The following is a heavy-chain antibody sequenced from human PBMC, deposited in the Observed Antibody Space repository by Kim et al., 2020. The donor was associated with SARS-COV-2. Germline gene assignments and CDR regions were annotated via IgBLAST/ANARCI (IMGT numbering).Heavy chain of an antibody. CDR2: ISTHNGNT. D-gene: IGHD6-13*01. CDR3: AKDHSAASSVAWFDP. J-gene: IGHJ5*02. Sequence: ASVKVSCKASGYTFTTSGINWVRQAPGQGLEWMGWISTHNGNTIYAQKFQGRVTMTTDTSTNTAYMELRSLRSDDTAVYYCAKDHSAASSVAWFDPWGQG. V-gene: IGHV1-18*01. CDR1: GYTFTTSG.